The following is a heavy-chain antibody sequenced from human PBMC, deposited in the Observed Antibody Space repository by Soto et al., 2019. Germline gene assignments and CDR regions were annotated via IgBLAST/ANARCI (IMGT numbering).Heavy chain of an antibody. CDR1: GGSFSGYY. J-gene: IGHJ4*02. CDR2: INHSGST. D-gene: IGHD2-21*01. CDR3: ARAHNSDY. V-gene: IGHV4-34*01. Sequence: PSETLSLTCAVYGGSFSGYYWSWIRQPPGKGLEWIGEINHSGSTNYNPSLKSRVTISVDTSKNQFSLKLSSVTAADTAVYYCARAHNSDYWGQGTLVTVSS.